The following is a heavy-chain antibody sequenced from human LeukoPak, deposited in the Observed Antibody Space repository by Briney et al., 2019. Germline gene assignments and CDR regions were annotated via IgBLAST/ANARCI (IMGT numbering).Heavy chain of an antibody. Sequence: SCKASGYTFTSYGISWVRQAPVKGLEWVAVISNDETNKYYADSVKGRFTISRDNSKNTLYLRMNSLRPEDTAVYYCARDSGRYISGQGPYYYHGMDVWGQGTTVTVSS. CDR2: ISNDETNK. J-gene: IGHJ6*02. D-gene: IGHD6-19*01. CDR1: GYTFTSYG. V-gene: IGHV3-30-3*01. CDR3: ARDSGRYISGQGPYYYHGMDV.